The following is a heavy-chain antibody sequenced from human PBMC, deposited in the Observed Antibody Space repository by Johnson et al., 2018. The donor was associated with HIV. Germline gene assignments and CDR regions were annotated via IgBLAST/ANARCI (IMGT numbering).Heavy chain of an antibody. D-gene: IGHD5-24*01. V-gene: IGHV3-66*01. Sequence: VQLVESGGGVFRPGGSLRLSCAASEFTVSSYYMSWVRQAPGKGLEWVSVLFSGGNTYYADSVKGRFTISRDNSKNTLYLQMNSLRAEDTAVYYCAKDWDRWLQPPGDAFDIRGQGTMVTVSS. CDR2: LFSGGNT. CDR1: EFTVSSYY. J-gene: IGHJ3*02. CDR3: AKDWDRWLQPPGDAFDI.